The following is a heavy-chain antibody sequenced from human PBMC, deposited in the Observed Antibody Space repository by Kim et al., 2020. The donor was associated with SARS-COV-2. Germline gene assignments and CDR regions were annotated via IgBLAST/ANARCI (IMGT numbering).Heavy chain of an antibody. J-gene: IGHJ6*02. V-gene: IGHV3-21*01. D-gene: IGHD3-10*01. CDR2: ISSSSSYI. CDR3: ARDRDSLLWLLEFDHKNYYYYGMDV. Sequence: GGSLRLSCAASGFTFSSYSMNWVRQAPGKGLEWVSSISSSSSYIYYADSVKGRFTISRDNAKNSLYLQMNSLRAEDTAVYYCARDRDSLLWLLEFDHKNYYYYGMDVWGQGTTVTVSS. CDR1: GFTFSSYS.